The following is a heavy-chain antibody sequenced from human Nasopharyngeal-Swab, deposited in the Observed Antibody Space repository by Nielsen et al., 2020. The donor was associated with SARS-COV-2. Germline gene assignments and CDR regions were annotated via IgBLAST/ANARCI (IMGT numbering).Heavy chain of an antibody. J-gene: IGHJ6*02. Sequence: EPLKISCAASGFTFNNYNFNWVRQAPGKGLEWVSSISSSSSYIYYADSVKGRFTISRDNAKNSLYLQMNSLRAEDTAVYYCARDGLDYDFWSAYFMDVWGQGTTVTVSS. D-gene: IGHD3-3*01. CDR2: ISSSSSYI. CDR1: GFTFNNYN. CDR3: ARDGLDYDFWSAYFMDV. V-gene: IGHV3-21*01.